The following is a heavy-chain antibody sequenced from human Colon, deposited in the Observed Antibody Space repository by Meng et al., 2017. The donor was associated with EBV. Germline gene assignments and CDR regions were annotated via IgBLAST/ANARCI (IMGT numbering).Heavy chain of an antibody. CDR3: VRAPMDDFGGHRFDY. D-gene: IGHD4-23*01. CDR1: GGSISSGGYL. J-gene: IGHJ4*02. CDR2: IYYSGST. Sequence: QDPSPRLFQPSQTLSLPCAVSGGSISSGGYLWSGFRHPPATCLQWIGYIYYSGSTYYNPFLTSRLTISIDTSKNQSSLRLRSLTAADTAVYHCVRAPMDDFGGHRFDYWGQGILVTVSS. V-gene: IGHV4-30-4*01.